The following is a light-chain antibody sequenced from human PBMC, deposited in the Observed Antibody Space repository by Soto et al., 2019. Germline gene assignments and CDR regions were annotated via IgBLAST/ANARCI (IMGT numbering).Light chain of an antibody. J-gene: IGLJ1*01. Sequence: QSALTQPRSVSGSPGQSVTISCTGTSSDVGGYNYVSWYQQHPGKAPKLMIYDVSKRPSGVPDRFSGSKSGNTASLTISGLQAEDEADYYCSSYTRSSVPYVFGTGTKVTVL. CDR3: SSYTRSSVPYV. V-gene: IGLV2-11*01. CDR2: DVS. CDR1: SSDVGGYNY.